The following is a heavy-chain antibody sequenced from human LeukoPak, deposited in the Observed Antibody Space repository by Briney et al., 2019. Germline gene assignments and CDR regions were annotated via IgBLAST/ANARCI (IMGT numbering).Heavy chain of an antibody. Sequence: KSSETLSLTCAVYGGSFSGYYWSWIRQPPGKGLEWIGEINHSGSTNYNPSLKSRVTISVDTSKNQFSLKLSSVTAADTAVYYCARLQWLRFFDYWGQGTLVTVSS. CDR2: INHSGST. J-gene: IGHJ4*02. CDR1: GGSFSGYY. V-gene: IGHV4-34*01. CDR3: ARLQWLRFFDY. D-gene: IGHD6-19*01.